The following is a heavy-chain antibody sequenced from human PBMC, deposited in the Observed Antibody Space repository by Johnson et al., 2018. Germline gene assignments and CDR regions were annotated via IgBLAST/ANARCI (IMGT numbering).Heavy chain of an antibody. J-gene: IGHJ6*03. CDR1: GFTFSNYA. Sequence: QVQLQESGGGVVEPGRSXRLSCAAAGFTFSNYAMHWVRTAQGKALAWVTIIGFDGNNKYDADSVNGRFDISRDNSKSTLYLQMNSLRAEDKAVYYCARGTEIVGASYYYYYYMDVWGKGTTVTVSS. CDR3: ARGTEIVGASYYYYYYMDV. CDR2: IGFDGNNK. V-gene: IGHV3-33*01. D-gene: IGHD1-26*01.